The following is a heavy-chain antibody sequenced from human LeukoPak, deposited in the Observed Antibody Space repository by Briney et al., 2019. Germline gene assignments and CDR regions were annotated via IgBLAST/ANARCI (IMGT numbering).Heavy chain of an antibody. V-gene: IGHV3-30*02. CDR2: IWYDGSKK. CDR1: GFTFSSYG. J-gene: IGHJ4*02. CDR3: ANDDCSSTTCYIDY. Sequence: GGSLRLSCAASGFTFSSYGMHWVRQAPGKGLEWVALIWYDGSKKYYADSVKGRFTISRDNSKNTLYLQMNSLRAEDAAVFYCANDDCSSTTCYIDYWGQGALVTVSS. D-gene: IGHD2-2*02.